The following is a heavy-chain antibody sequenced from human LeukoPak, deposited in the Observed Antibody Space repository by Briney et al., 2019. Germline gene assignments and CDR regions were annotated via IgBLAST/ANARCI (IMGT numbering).Heavy chain of an antibody. Sequence: PSETLSLTCTVSGGSISSYYWSWIRQPPGKGLEWIGYIYYSGSTNYNPSLKSRVTISVDTSKNQFSLKLSSVTAADTAVYYCARVVGTVTTYFDYWGQGTLVTVSS. CDR1: GGSISSYY. D-gene: IGHD4-17*01. J-gene: IGHJ4*02. V-gene: IGHV4-59*01. CDR3: ARVVGTVTTYFDY. CDR2: IYYSGST.